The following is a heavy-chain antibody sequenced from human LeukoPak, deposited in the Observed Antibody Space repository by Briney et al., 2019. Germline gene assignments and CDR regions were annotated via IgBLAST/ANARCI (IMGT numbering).Heavy chain of an antibody. D-gene: IGHD2-21*02. CDR3: ARVRPPWRVVTAGYFDY. CDR2: IYHSGST. CDR1: GGSISSGGYS. Sequence: KTSETLSLTCAVSGGSISSGGYSWSWIRQPPGKGLEWIGYIYHSGSTYYNPSLKSRVTISVDRSKNQFSLKLSSVTAADTAVYYCARVRPPWRVVTAGYFDYWGQGTLVTVSS. V-gene: IGHV4-30-2*01. J-gene: IGHJ4*02.